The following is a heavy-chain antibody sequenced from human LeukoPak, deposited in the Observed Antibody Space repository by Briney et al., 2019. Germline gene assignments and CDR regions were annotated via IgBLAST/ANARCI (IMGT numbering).Heavy chain of an antibody. CDR1: GFTFNRSW. D-gene: IGHD1-1*01. Sequence: GGSLRLSCAASGFTFNRSWMNWVRQAPGKGLEWVANLDRSGSQKRYVDSVKGRFIISKDNPGASLYLDMYSLRAEDTAIYYGAIWTSGNYWGQGTLVTVSS. J-gene: IGHJ4*02. CDR3: AIWTSGNY. V-gene: IGHV3-7*01. CDR2: LDRSGSQK.